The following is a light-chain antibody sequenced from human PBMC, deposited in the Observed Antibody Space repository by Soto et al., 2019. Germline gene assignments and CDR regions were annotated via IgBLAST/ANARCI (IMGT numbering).Light chain of an antibody. CDR2: GAS. Sequence: EIVMTPSPATLTVSQGVSAPLSCRASQSVSINLAWYQQRPGQAPRLLIHGASTRATGIPARFSGSGSGTEFTLTITGLQSEDFAVYYCHQYDNWLWTFGQGTKVDIK. CDR3: HQYDNWLWT. J-gene: IGKJ1*01. CDR1: QSVSIN. V-gene: IGKV3-15*01.